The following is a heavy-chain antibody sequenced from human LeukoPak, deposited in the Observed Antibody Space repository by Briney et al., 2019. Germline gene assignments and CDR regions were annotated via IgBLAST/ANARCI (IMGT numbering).Heavy chain of an antibody. J-gene: IGHJ4*02. CDR2: IYYSGST. D-gene: IGHD4-17*01. CDR1: GGSVSSGSYY. CDR3: ARGFPTVTHFDY. V-gene: IGHV4-61*01. Sequence: SETLSLTCTVSGGSVSSGSYYWSWIRQPPGKGLEWIGYIYYSGSTNYNPSLKTRVTISVDTSKNQFSLKLSSVTAADTAVYYCARGFPTVTHFDYWGQGTPVTVSS.